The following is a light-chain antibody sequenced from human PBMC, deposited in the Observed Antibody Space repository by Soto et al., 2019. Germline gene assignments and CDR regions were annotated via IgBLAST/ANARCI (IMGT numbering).Light chain of an antibody. CDR2: LNSDGSH. CDR1: SGHSSYA. Sequence: QLVLTQSPSASASLGASVKLTCTLSSGHSSYAIAWHQQQPEKGPRYLMKLNSDGSHSKGDGIPDRFSGSSSGAERYLTISSLQSEDEADYYCQTYGVFGGGTKLTVL. J-gene: IGLJ2*01. CDR3: QTYGV. V-gene: IGLV4-69*01.